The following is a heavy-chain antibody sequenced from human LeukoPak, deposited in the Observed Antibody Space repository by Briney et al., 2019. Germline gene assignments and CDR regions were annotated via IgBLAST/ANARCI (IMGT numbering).Heavy chain of an antibody. CDR3: ARDRGEPNY. J-gene: IGHJ4*02. CDR1: GGTFSSYA. Sequence: ASVKVSCKASGGTFSSYAISWVRQAPGQGLEWMGGIIPIFGTANYAQKFQGRVTMTTDTSTSTAYMELRSLRSDDTAVYYCARDRGEPNYWGQGTLVTVSS. CDR2: IIPIFGTA. D-gene: IGHD1-14*01. V-gene: IGHV1-69*05.